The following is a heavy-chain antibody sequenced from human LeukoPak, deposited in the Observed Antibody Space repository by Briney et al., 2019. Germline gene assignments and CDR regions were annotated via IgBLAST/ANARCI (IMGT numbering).Heavy chain of an antibody. CDR2: INHSGST. D-gene: IGHD3-10*01. Sequence: PSETPSLTCAVYGGSFSGYYWSWIRQPPGKGLEWIGEINHSGSTNYNPSLKSRVTISVDTSKNQFSLKLSSVTAADTAVYYCARCNYGSGSLDYWGQGTLVTVSS. CDR1: GGSFSGYY. CDR3: ARCNYGSGSLDY. J-gene: IGHJ4*02. V-gene: IGHV4-34*01.